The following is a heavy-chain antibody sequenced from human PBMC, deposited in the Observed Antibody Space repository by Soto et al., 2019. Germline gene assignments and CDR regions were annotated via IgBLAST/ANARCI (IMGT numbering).Heavy chain of an antibody. Sequence: QVQLVQSGAEVKKPGASVTVSCRASGDTFTGYYMHWVRQAPGQGLEWMGWINPNSGVTKYAQKFQDWVTTTRDTSIRTVYMQLSRLRSDDTAVYYCARESGGATATLDYYYFYMDVWGTGTTVTVSS. D-gene: IGHD5-12*01. V-gene: IGHV1-2*04. CDR2: INPNSGVT. CDR3: ARESGGATATLDYYYFYMDV. CDR1: GDTFTGYY. J-gene: IGHJ6*03.